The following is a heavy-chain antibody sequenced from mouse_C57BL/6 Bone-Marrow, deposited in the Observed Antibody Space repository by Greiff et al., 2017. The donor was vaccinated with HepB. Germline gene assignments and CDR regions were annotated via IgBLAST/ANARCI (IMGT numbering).Heavy chain of an antibody. CDR3: ARSTIVTRYFDV. CDR2: INPSSGYT. J-gene: IGHJ1*03. Sequence: VQLVESGAELARPGASVKMSCKASGYTFTSYTMHWVKQRPGQGLEWIGYINPSSGYTKYNQKFKDKATLTADKSSSTAYMQLSSLTSEDSAVYYCARSTIVTRYFDVWGTGTTVTVSS. CDR1: GYTFTSYT. V-gene: IGHV1-4*01. D-gene: IGHD2-5*01.